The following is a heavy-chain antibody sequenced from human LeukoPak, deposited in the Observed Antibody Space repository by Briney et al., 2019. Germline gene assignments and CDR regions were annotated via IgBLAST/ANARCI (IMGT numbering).Heavy chain of an antibody. J-gene: IGHJ4*02. CDR1: GFTFSSYW. CDR3: ARARIDY. CDR2: IKDDGSEK. V-gene: IGHV3-7*04. D-gene: IGHD1-14*01. Sequence: GGSLRLSRVGSGFTFSSYWMTWVRQAPGKGLEWVANIKDDGSEKYSVDSVKGRFTISRDNAKNLLYLQMSSLRAEDTAVYYCARARIDYWGQGTLVTVSS.